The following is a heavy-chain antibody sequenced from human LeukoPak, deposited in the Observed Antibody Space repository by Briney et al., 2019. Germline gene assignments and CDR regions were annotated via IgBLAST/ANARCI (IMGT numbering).Heavy chain of an antibody. Sequence: GRSLRLSCAASGFTFSSYAMHWVRQAPGKGLEWVAVISYDGSNKYYADSVKGRFTISRENSKNTLYLQMNSLRAEDTAVYYCASVCLVVVPAAMHGGDYWGQGTLVTVSS. J-gene: IGHJ4*02. CDR1: GFTFSSYA. V-gene: IGHV3-30*04. D-gene: IGHD2-2*01. CDR3: ASVCLVVVPAAMHGGDY. CDR2: ISYDGSNK.